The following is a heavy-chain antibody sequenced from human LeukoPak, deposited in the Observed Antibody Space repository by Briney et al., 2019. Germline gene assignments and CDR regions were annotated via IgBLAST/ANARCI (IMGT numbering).Heavy chain of an antibody. D-gene: IGHD6-13*01. J-gene: IGHJ5*02. CDR3: ARGSSSWYWGWFDP. CDR1: GFTFSSYA. V-gene: IGHV3-23*01. Sequence: PGGSLRLSCAASGFTFSSYAMSWVRQAPGKGLEWVSAISGSGGSTYYADSVKGRFTISRDNSKNSLYLQMNSLRAGDTAVYYCARGSSSWYWGWFDPWGQGTLVTVSS. CDR2: ISGSGGST.